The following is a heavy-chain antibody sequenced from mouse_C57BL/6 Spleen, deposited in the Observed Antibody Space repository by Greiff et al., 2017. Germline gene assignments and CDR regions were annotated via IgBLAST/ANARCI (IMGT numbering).Heavy chain of an antibody. CDR1: GYTFTDYN. D-gene: IGHD2-3*01. V-gene: IGHV1-22*01. J-gene: IGHJ4*01. Sequence: DVQLQESGPELVKPGASVKMSCKASGYTFTDYNMHWVKQSHGKSLEWIGYINPNNGGTSYNQKFKGKATLTVNKSSSTAYMELRSLTSEDSAVYYCARGGLLRAMDYWGQGTSVTVSS. CDR2: INPNNGGT. CDR3: ARGGLLRAMDY.